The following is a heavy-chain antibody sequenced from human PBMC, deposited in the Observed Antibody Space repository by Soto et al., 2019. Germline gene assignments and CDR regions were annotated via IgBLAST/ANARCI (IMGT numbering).Heavy chain of an antibody. D-gene: IGHD6-6*01. Sequence: GSLRLSCAASGFTFSSYAMSWVRQAPGKGLEWVSAISGSGGSTYYADSVKGRFTISRDNSKNTLYLQMNSLRAEDTAVYYCAKDRGSSSRPGTTWYYGMDVWGQGTTVTVSS. CDR1: GFTFSSYA. CDR3: AKDRGSSSRPGTTWYYGMDV. CDR2: ISGSGGST. J-gene: IGHJ6*02. V-gene: IGHV3-23*01.